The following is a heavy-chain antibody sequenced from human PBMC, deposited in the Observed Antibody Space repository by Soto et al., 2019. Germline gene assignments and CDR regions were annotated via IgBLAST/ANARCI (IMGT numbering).Heavy chain of an antibody. V-gene: IGHV3-30*03. Sequence: QVQLVESGGGVVQPGRSLRLSCAASGFTFSSYGMHWVRQAPGKGLEWVAVISYDGSNKYYADSVKGRFTISRDNSKNTLYLQMNSLRAEDTAVYYCARGSSSSVYGMDVRGQGTTVTVSS. D-gene: IGHD6-6*01. J-gene: IGHJ6*02. CDR1: GFTFSSYG. CDR2: ISYDGSNK. CDR3: ARGSSSSVYGMDV.